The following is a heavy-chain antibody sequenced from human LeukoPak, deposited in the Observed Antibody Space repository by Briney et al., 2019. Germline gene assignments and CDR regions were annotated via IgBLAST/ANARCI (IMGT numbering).Heavy chain of an antibody. CDR2: ISNKSRYI. D-gene: IGHD3-10*01. CDR3: ARERGSGSYYSLSFDY. V-gene: IGHV3-21*01. CDR1: VYTYSRYS. Sequence: GGSERLSCAACVYTYSRYSVKWVRRARGRGREGGSSISNKSRYIYYADAAKGGYTLSRDNAKNSLYLHMNSLRAEDTAVYYCARERGSGSYYSLSFDYWGQGTLVTVSS. J-gene: IGHJ4*02.